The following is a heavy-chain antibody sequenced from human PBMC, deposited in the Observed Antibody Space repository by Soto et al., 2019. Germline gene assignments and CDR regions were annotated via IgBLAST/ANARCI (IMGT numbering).Heavy chain of an antibody. Sequence: EVQLLESGGGLVQPGGSLRLSCAASGFTFSSYAMSWVRQAPGKGLEWVSAISGSGGSTYYADSVKGRFTISRDNSKNTLYLQMNSLRAEDTAVYYCAKVPVEAATSDYYYYYGMDVWGQGTTVTVSS. CDR2: ISGSGGST. CDR3: AKVPVEAATSDYYYYYGMDV. CDR1: GFTFSSYA. D-gene: IGHD1-26*01. V-gene: IGHV3-23*01. J-gene: IGHJ6*02.